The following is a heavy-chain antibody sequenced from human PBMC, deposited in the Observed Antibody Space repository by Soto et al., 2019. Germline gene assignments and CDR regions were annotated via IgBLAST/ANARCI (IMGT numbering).Heavy chain of an antibody. J-gene: IGHJ4*02. CDR1: GFTFDDYA. CDR3: AKDLSVGIVLPGTLDF. Sequence: EVRLVESGGGLVQPGRSLRLSCAASGFTFDDYAMHWVRQAPGKGLEWVSGINWKSGNIGYADSVKGRFTISRDNAKSSLYLHMNSLRPEDTALYYCAKDLSVGIVLPGTLDFWGQGTLVTVSS. V-gene: IGHV3-9*01. D-gene: IGHD6-19*01. CDR2: INWKSGNI.